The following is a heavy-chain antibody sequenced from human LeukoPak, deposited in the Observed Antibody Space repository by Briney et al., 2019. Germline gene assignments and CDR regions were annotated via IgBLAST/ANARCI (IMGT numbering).Heavy chain of an antibody. Sequence: PGGSLRLSCAASGFTFSDYYMSWIRQAPGKGLEWVSYISSSGSTIYYADSVKGRFTISRDNAKNSLYLQMNSLRAEDTAVYYCAREYYDSSGYYADPIPLFDYWGQGTLVTVSS. CDR2: ISSSGSTI. CDR3: AREYYDSSGYYADPIPLFDY. D-gene: IGHD3-22*01. CDR1: GFTFSDYY. V-gene: IGHV3-11*01. J-gene: IGHJ4*02.